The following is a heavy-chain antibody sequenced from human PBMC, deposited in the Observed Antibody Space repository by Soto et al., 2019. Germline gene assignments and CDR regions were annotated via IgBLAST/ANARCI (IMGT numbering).Heavy chain of an antibody. V-gene: IGHV3-48*02. D-gene: IGHD3-22*01. CDR3: AGAPYYYDSSGYYR. Sequence: ESGGGLVQPGGSLRLSCAASGFTFSSYSMNWVRQAPGKGLEWVSYISSSSSTIYYADSVKGRFTISRDNAKNSLYLQMNSLRDEDTAVYYCAGAPYYYDSSGYYRWGQGTLVTVSS. J-gene: IGHJ4*02. CDR1: GFTFSSYS. CDR2: ISSSSSTI.